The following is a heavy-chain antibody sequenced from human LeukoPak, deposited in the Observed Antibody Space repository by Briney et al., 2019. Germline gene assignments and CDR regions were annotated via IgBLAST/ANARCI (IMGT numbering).Heavy chain of an antibody. CDR3: ARDRTTVNTGDY. V-gene: IGHV3-30-3*01. D-gene: IGHD4-17*01. J-gene: IGHJ4*02. Sequence: GGSLRLSCAASGFTFSSYAMHWVRQAPGKGLEWVAVISYDGSNKYYADSVKGRFTISRDNSENTLYLQMNSLRAEDTAVYYCARDRTTVNTGDYWGQGTLVTVSS. CDR1: GFTFSSYA. CDR2: ISYDGSNK.